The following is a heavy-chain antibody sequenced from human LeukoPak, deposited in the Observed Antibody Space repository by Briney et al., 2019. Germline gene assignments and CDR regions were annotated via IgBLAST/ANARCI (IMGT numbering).Heavy chain of an antibody. CDR3: ARGWAFPY. J-gene: IGHJ4*02. V-gene: IGHV6-1*01. D-gene: IGHD3-3*02. CDR2: TYYRSKWSN. Sequence: SQTLSLTCVISGESVSSNITIWNWIRQSPSRGLKWLGRTYYRSKWSNDYAGSVKSRITINPDTSKNQFSLHLNSVTPEDTAVYYCARGWAFPYWGQGTLVTVSS. CDR1: GESVSSNITI.